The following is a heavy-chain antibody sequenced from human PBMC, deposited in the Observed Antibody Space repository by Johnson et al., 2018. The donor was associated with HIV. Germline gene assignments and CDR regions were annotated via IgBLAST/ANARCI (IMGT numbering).Heavy chain of an antibody. J-gene: IGHJ3*01. CDR1: GFTFSSYG. V-gene: IGHV3-30*03. Sequence: VQLVESGGGVVQPGRSLRLSCAASGFTFSSYGMHWVRQAPGKGLEWVAVISYDGSNKYYADSVKGRFTISRDNSKNTLYLQMDALRPGDTGIYYCARVHIAARWSNAFDFWGQGTMVTVSS. CDR3: ARVHIAARWSNAFDF. CDR2: ISYDGSNK. D-gene: IGHD6-6*01.